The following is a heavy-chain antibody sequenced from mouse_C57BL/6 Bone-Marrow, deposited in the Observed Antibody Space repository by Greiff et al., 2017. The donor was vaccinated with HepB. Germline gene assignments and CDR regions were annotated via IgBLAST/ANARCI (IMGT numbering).Heavy chain of an antibody. V-gene: IGHV5-4*01. CDR2: ISDGGSYT. D-gene: IGHD3-3*01. CDR1: GFTFSSYA. J-gene: IGHJ3*01. CDR3: ARDVVGQAY. Sequence: EVKLMESGGGLVKPGGSLKLSCAASGFTFSSYAMSWVRQTPEKRLEWVATISDGGSYTYYPDNVKGRFTISRDNAKNNLYLQMSHLKSEDTAMYYCARDVVGQAYWGQGTLVTVSA.